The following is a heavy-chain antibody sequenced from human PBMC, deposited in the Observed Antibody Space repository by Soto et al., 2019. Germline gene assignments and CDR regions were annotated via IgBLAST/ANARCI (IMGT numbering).Heavy chain of an antibody. CDR3: ARSLDTATSLDY. J-gene: IGHJ4*02. CDR1: GFTFSSYA. V-gene: IGHV3-23*01. CDR2: ISVPGDT. Sequence: PGGSLRLSCAASGFTFSSYAMHCVRQAPGKGPEWVSHISVPGDTYYADSVKVRFTISRDNSKHPLFMRMKSLRAEDTAVYYCARSLDTATSLDYGTQGSPVPVSS.